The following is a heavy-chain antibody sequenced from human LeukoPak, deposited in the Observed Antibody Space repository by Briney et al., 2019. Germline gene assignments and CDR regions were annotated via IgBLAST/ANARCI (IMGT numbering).Heavy chain of an antibody. J-gene: IGHJ4*02. V-gene: IGHV3-7*01. Sequence: QAGGSLRLSCAASGFTFTNYAMTWVRQAPGKGLEWVANINQDGSEKNYVDSVKGRFTISRDNAKKSLYLQMNSLRAEDTAVYYCASAAGWESAYWGQGTLVTVSS. D-gene: IGHD1-26*01. CDR1: GFTFTNYA. CDR2: INQDGSEK. CDR3: ASAAGWESAY.